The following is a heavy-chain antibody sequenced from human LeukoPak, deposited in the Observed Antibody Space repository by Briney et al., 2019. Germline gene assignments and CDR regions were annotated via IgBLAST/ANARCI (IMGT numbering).Heavy chain of an antibody. J-gene: IGHJ6*02. CDR1: RFTFSIYA. CDR3: ARVGPPRQQEYYYGMDV. D-gene: IGHD6-6*01. V-gene: IGHV3-23*01. Sequence: AGGSLRLSCAASRFTFSIYAMSWVRQAPGKGLEWVSTISGSGGSTYYADSVKGRFSISRDNSKNTLYLQMNSLRAEDTAVYYCARVGPPRQQEYYYGMDVWGQGTTVTVSS. CDR2: ISGSGGST.